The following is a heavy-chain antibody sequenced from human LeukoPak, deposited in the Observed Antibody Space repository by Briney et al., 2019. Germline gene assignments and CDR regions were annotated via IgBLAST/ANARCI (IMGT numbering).Heavy chain of an antibody. D-gene: IGHD2-21*02. CDR1: GGTFSSYA. J-gene: IGHJ5*02. CDR3: ARSYCGGDCYSEEGWFDP. Sequence: SVKVSCKASGGTFSSYAISWVRQAPGQGLEWMGGIIPIFGTANYAQKFQDRVTITADESTSTAYMELSSLTSEDTAVYYCARSYCGGDCYSEEGWFDPWGQGTLVIVSS. CDR2: IIPIFGTA. V-gene: IGHV1-69*13.